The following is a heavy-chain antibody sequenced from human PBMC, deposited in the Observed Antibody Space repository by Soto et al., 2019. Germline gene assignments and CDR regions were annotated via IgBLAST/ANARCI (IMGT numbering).Heavy chain of an antibody. Sequence: QVQLVQSGAEVKKPGASVKVSCKASGYTFTTYGITWVRQAPGQGLEWMGWISAYNGNTNYAQKLQGRVTMTTDTSTSTAYMELRSLKSDDTAVYYCASVTPSYYYYGMDVWGQGTTVTVSS. J-gene: IGHJ6*02. CDR3: ASVTPSYYYYGMDV. CDR1: GYTFTTYG. CDR2: ISAYNGNT. D-gene: IGHD2-15*01. V-gene: IGHV1-18*01.